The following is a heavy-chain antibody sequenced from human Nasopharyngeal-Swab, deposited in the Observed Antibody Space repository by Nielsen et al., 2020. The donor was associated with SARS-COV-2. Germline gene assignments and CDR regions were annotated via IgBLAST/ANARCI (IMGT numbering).Heavy chain of an antibody. Sequence: GESLKISCAASGFTFISYWMSWVRQAPGKGLEWVANIKQDGSEKYYVDSVKGRFTISRDNAKNSLYLQMNSLRAEDTAVYYCAKDELWLGDAFDIWGQGTMVTVSS. J-gene: IGHJ3*02. CDR1: GFTFISYW. CDR2: IKQDGSEK. D-gene: IGHD5-18*01. CDR3: AKDELWLGDAFDI. V-gene: IGHV3-7*05.